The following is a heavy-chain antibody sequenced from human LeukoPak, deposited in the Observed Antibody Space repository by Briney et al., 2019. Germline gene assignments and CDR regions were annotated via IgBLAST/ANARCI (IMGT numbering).Heavy chain of an antibody. D-gene: IGHD2/OR15-2a*01. CDR2: INPSGGST. J-gene: IGHJ4*02. CDR1: GYTFTSYY. Sequence: ASVKVSCKASGYTFTSYYMNWVRQAPGQGLEWMGIINPSGGSTTYAQKFQGRVTITRDTSTSTVYMELSSLRSEDTAVFYCARASNSGRRFDYWGQGTLVTVSS. CDR3: ARASNSGRRFDY. V-gene: IGHV1-46*01.